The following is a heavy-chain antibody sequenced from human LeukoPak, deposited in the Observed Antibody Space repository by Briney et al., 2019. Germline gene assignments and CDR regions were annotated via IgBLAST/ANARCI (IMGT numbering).Heavy chain of an antibody. V-gene: IGHV4-59*01. D-gene: IGHD3-10*01. CDR3: ARDIPMVRGVIMRGSGMDV. J-gene: IGHJ6*02. CDR2: IYYTGAT. CDR1: GGSISSYY. Sequence: KPSETLSLTCTVSGGSISSYYWSWIRLPPGKGLEWIGYIYYTGATYYNPSLKSRVTISLDTSKNQFSLKLSSVTAADAAVYYCARDIPMVRGVIMRGSGMDVWGQGTTVTVSS.